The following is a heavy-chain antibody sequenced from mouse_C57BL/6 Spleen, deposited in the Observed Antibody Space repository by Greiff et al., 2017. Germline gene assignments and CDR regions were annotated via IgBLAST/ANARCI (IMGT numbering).Heavy chain of an antibody. J-gene: IGHJ2*01. CDR2: IDPETGGT. Sequence: QVQLQESGAELVRPGASVTLSCKASGYTFTGYEMHWVKQTPGHGLEWIGAIDPETGGTAYNQKFKGKAILTADKTSSTAYMELRSLTSEDSAVYYCARDDSSGSGSYYFDYWGKGTTLTVSS. CDR1: GYTFTGYE. V-gene: IGHV1-15*01. D-gene: IGHD1-3*01. CDR3: ARDDSSGSGSYYFDY.